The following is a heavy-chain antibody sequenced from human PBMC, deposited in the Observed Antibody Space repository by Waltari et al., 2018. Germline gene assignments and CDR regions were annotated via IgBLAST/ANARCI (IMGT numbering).Heavy chain of an antibody. J-gene: IGHJ4*02. CDR2: FDPEDIKA. CDR3: ATGSYYDGSGYPYYFDY. V-gene: IGHV1-69-2*01. CDR1: GYTFSNYY. Sequence: EVQLVQSGAEVKKPGTSLKISCKVSGYTFSNYYIHWVQQAPGKGLEWMGLFDPEDIKAIYAEKFQGRVTIAADTSADTAYMELRSLRSEDMALYYCATGSYYDGSGYPYYFDYWGQGTLVTVSS. D-gene: IGHD3-22*01.